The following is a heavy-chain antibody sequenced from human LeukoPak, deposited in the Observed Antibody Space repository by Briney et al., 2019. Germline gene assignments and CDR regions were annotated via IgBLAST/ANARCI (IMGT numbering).Heavy chain of an antibody. CDR1: GFTVSSNY. CDR3: AREPGRSLEGDAFDI. Sequence: GGSLRLSCAASGFTVSSNYMSWVRQAPGKGLEWVSVIYSGGSTYYADSVKGRFTISRDNSKNTLYLQMNSLRAEDTAVYYCAREPGRSLEGDAFDIWGQGTMVTVSS. V-gene: IGHV3-66*02. D-gene: IGHD1-14*01. J-gene: IGHJ3*02. CDR2: IYSGGST.